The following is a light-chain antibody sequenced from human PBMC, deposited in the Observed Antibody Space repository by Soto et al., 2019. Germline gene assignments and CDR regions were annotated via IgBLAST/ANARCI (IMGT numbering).Light chain of an antibody. CDR3: QQYGSSSYT. J-gene: IGKJ2*01. V-gene: IGKV3-20*01. Sequence: EIVLTQSPGTLSLSPGERATLSCRASQSITSSYLAWYQQKPGQAPRLLIYGASRRATDIPDRFSGSGSGTDFTLTISRLEPEDFAVYYCQQYGSSSYTFGQGTKLDIK. CDR2: GAS. CDR1: QSITSSY.